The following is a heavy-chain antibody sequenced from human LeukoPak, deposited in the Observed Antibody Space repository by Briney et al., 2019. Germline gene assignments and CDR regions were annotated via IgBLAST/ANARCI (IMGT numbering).Heavy chain of an antibody. J-gene: IGHJ3*01. V-gene: IGHV4-59*01. D-gene: IGHD3-10*01. CDR1: GGSISDYY. CDR3: AKGTGAYYYL. CDR2: IYYSGST. Sequence: SETLSLTCTVSGGSISDYYWSWIRQPPGKGLEWIGYIYYSGSTKYNPYHKSRVTISIDTSKNQISLKLSSVTAADTALYYCAKGTGAYYYLWGQGTMVTVSS.